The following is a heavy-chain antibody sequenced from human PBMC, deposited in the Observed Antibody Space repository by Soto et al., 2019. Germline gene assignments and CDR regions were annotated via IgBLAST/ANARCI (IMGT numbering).Heavy chain of an antibody. D-gene: IGHD6-6*01. CDR2: ISSNGGST. V-gene: IGHV3-64*02. CDR1: GFTFSSYA. J-gene: IGHJ4*02. Sequence: EVQLVESGEGLVQPGGSLRLSCAASGFTFSSYAMHWVRQAPGKGLEYVSAISSNGGSTYHADSVKGRFTISRDNSKNTLYLQMGSLRAEDMAVYYCARCGSSSWGPFDYWGQGTLVTVSS. CDR3: ARCGSSSWGPFDY.